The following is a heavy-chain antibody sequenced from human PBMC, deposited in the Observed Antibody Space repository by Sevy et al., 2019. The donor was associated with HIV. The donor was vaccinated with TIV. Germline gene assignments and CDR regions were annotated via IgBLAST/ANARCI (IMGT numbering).Heavy chain of an antibody. CDR3: VKEVSQYSYSDY. D-gene: IGHD5-18*01. V-gene: IGHV3-23*01. CDR2: ISGSAAAT. CDR1: GFTFSNYA. J-gene: IGHJ4*02. Sequence: GGSLRLSCAASGFTFSNYAMRWVRQTPGKGLEWVSAISGSAAATYYTDSVKGRFTISRDNSKNTVYLQMNSLRAEDTAVYYCVKEVSQYSYSDYWGQGTLVTVSS.